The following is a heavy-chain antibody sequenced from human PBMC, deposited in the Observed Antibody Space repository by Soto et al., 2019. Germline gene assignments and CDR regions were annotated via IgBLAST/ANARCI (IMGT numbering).Heavy chain of an antibody. CDR2: IYYSGST. Sequence: SETLSLTCTVSGGSISSGGYYWSWIRQHPGKGLEWIGYIYYSGSTYYNPSLKSRVTISVDTSKNQFSLKLSSVTAADTAVYYCARDQDGEGFDPWGQGTLVTVSS. CDR1: GGSISSGGYY. V-gene: IGHV4-31*03. CDR3: ARDQDGEGFDP. D-gene: IGHD2-15*01. J-gene: IGHJ5*02.